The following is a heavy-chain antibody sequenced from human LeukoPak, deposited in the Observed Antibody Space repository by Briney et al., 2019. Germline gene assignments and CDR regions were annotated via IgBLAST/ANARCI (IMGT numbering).Heavy chain of an antibody. J-gene: IGHJ5*02. CDR3: ARGARVPNYYDSSVKFDP. CDR2: INHSGST. CDR1: GGSFSGYY. Sequence: PSETLSLTCAVYGGSFSGYYWSWIRQPPGKGLEWIGEINHSGSTNYNPSLKSQVTISVDTSKNQFSLKLSSVTAADTAVYYCARGARVPNYYDSSVKFDPWGQGTLVTVSS. V-gene: IGHV4-34*01. D-gene: IGHD3-22*01.